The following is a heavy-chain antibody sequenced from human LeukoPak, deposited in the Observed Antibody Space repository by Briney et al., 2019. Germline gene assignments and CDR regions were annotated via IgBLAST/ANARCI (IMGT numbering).Heavy chain of an antibody. CDR2: ISSSSSTI. J-gene: IGHJ4*02. CDR1: GFTFSSYS. Sequence: PGGSLRLSCAASGFTFSSYSMNWFRQAPGKGLEWVSYISSSSSTIYYADSVKGRFTISRNNSKNTLYLQMNSLRAEDTAVYYCAKFYRRYTYRSLDYWGQGTLVTVSS. CDR3: AKFYRRYTYRSLDY. D-gene: IGHD5-18*01. V-gene: IGHV3-48*01.